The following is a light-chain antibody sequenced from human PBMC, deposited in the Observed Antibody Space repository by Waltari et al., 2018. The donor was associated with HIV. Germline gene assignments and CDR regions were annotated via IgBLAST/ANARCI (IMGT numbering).Light chain of an antibody. V-gene: IGLV6-57*01. CDR2: ESY. CDR1: SGGITSSF. CDR3: QSYDGSENWV. J-gene: IGLJ3*02. Sequence: NFMLTQPHSVSESPGKTVTIPCTRNSGGITSSFVQWYQRRPGSSPTTVIYESYFRPSGIPARFSGSIDRSSNSASLTISGLKTEDEADYYCQSYDGSENWVFGGGTKLTVL.